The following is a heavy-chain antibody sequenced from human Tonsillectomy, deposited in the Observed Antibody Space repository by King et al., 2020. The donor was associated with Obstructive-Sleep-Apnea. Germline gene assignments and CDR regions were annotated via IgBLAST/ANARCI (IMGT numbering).Heavy chain of an antibody. CDR3: ARVEQWLDAFDI. Sequence: QLQESGPGLVKPSQTLSLTRTVSVGSISSGGYYCIWIRQHPGKGLEWIGYIYFSGSTYFYPSLKSRVTISVDTSKNQFSLKLSSVTAADTAVYYCARVEQWLDAFDIWGQGTMVTVSS. CDR1: VGSISSGGYY. CDR2: IYFSGST. D-gene: IGHD6-19*01. J-gene: IGHJ3*02. V-gene: IGHV4-31*03.